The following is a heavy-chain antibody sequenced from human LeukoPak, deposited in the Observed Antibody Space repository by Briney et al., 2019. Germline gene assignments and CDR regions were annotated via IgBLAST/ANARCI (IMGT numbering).Heavy chain of an antibody. CDR3: ARSRSSGRSGLFDY. CDR1: GGSISSYY. V-gene: IGHV4-59*01. Sequence: PSETLSLTCTVSGGSISSYYWSWIRQPPGKGLEWIGYIYYSGSTNYNPSLKSRVTISVDTSKNQFSLKLSSVTAADTAVYYCARSRSSGRSGLFDYWGQGTLVTVSS. CDR2: IYYSGST. D-gene: IGHD6-19*01. J-gene: IGHJ4*02.